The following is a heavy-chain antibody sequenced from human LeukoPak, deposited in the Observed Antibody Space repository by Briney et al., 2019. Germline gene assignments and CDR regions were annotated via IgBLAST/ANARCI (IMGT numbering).Heavy chain of an antibody. J-gene: IGHJ4*02. D-gene: IGHD6-13*01. CDR2: MLYSQST. CDR1: GGSITSYY. CDR3: ATRYDSTWYQF. V-gene: IGHV4-59*08. Sequence: PSETLSLTCTVSGGSITSYYLGWIRQPPGKGLEWIGYMLYSQSTRYNPALKSRVTMSMDTSKNQVSLKLRSVTAADTAVYYCATRYDSTWYQFWGRGTLVTVSS.